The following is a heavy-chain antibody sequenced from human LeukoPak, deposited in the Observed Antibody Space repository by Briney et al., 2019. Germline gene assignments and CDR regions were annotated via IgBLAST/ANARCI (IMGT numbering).Heavy chain of an antibody. J-gene: IGHJ4*02. CDR2: IYYSGST. D-gene: IGHD6-19*01. V-gene: IGHV4-59*01. Sequence: SETLSLTCTVSGGSISSYYWSWIRQPPGKGLEWIGYIYYSGSTNYNPSLKSRVTISVDTSKNQFSLKLSSVTAADTAVYYCARDAGYSSGFSGYWGQGTLVTVSS. CDR3: ARDAGYSSGFSGY. CDR1: GGSISSYY.